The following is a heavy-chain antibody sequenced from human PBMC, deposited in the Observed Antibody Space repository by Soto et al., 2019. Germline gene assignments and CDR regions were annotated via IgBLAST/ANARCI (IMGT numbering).Heavy chain of an antibody. CDR2: INGDGTTT. J-gene: IGHJ6*02. V-gene: IGHV3-74*01. CDR3: ARGVRGHYGKDV. Sequence: EVQLVESGGGLVQPGGSLRLSCAASGFTFNNYWIHWVRQPPGKGLMWVSRINGDGTTTNYADSVRGRFAISRDNAENTVYLQMNSLRAADTALYYCARGVRGHYGKDVWGQGTKVSVPS. D-gene: IGHD3-10*01. CDR1: GFTFNNYW.